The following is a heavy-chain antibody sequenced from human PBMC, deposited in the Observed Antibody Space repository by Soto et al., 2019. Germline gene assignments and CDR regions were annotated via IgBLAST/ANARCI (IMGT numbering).Heavy chain of an antibody. CDR2: IYPGDSDT. V-gene: IGHV5-51*01. J-gene: IGHJ4*02. Sequence: VESVKISCNGSGYSFTSDWIGWVRQMPGKGLEWMGIIYPGDSDTRYSPSFQGQVTISADKSISTAYLQWSSLKASDTAMYYCARLRGAYFDYWGQGTLVTVSS. CDR3: ARLRGAYFDY. CDR1: GYSFTSDW.